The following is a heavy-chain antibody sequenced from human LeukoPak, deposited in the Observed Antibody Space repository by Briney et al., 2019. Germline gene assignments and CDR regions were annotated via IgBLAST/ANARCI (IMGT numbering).Heavy chain of an antibody. CDR2: INPNSGGT. Sequence: ASVKVSCKASGYTFTGYYMHWVRQAPGQGLEWMGRINPNSGGTNYAQKFQGRVTMTRDTSISTAYMELSRLRSDDTAVYYCARSRVRPTTPYYDSSGTDYWGQGTLVTVSS. CDR1: GYTFTGYY. V-gene: IGHV1-2*06. J-gene: IGHJ4*02. D-gene: IGHD3-22*01. CDR3: ARSRVRPTTPYYDSSGTDY.